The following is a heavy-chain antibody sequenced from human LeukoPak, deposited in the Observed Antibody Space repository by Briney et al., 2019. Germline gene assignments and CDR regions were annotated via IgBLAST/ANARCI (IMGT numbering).Heavy chain of an antibody. CDR2: IYPGDSDT. J-gene: IGHJ4*02. V-gene: IGHV5-51*01. CDR1: GYSFTSYW. Sequence: GESLKISCKGSGYSFTSYWIGWVRQMPGKGLEWMGIIYPGDSDTRYSPSFQGQVTISADKSISTAYLQWSSLKASDTAMYYCARIRAIAAAGTQTYYFDYWGQGTLVTVSS. D-gene: IGHD6-13*01. CDR3: ARIRAIAAAGTQTYYFDY.